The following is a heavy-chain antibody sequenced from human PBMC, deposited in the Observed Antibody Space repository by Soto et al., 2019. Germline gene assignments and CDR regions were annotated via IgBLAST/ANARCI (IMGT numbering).Heavy chain of an antibody. D-gene: IGHD3-10*01. Sequence: SETLSLTCAISGDSVSSNSAAWNWIRQSPSRGLEWLGRTYYRSKWYNDYAVSVKSRITINPDTSKNQFSLQLNSVTPEDTAVYYCARVLEVRGVMTIDYWGQGTLVTVSS. V-gene: IGHV6-1*01. CDR2: TYYRSKWYN. J-gene: IGHJ4*02. CDR1: GDSVSSNSAA. CDR3: ARVLEVRGVMTIDY.